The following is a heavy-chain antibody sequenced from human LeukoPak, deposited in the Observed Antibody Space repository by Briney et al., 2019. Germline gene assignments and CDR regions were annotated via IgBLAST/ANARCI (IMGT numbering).Heavy chain of an antibody. Sequence: SETLSLTCTVSGGSISSSSYYWGWIRQPPGKGLEWIGSIYYSGSTYYNPSLKSRVTISVDTSKNQFSLKLSSVTAADMAVYYCASESVFGVVIIRSDPWGQGTLVTVSS. CDR3: ASESVFGVVIIRSDP. D-gene: IGHD3-3*01. CDR2: IYYSGST. J-gene: IGHJ5*02. CDR1: GGSISSSSYY. V-gene: IGHV4-39*07.